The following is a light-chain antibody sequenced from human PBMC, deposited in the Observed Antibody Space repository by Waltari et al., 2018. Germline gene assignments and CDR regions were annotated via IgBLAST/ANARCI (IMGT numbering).Light chain of an antibody. CDR2: EVS. CDR3: CSYAGSSTV. CDR1: STDVGGYDY. Sequence: HSALTQPASVSVSPGQSVPISCPGPSTDVGGYDYVSWYQQHPGKAPKLMIYEVSKRPSGVSNRFSGSKSGNTASLTISGLQAEDEADYYCCSYAGSSTVFGGGTTLTVL. J-gene: IGLJ2*01. V-gene: IGLV2-23*02.